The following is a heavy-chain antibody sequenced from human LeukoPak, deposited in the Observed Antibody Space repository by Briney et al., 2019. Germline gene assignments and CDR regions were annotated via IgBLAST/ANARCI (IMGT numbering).Heavy chain of an antibody. CDR1: GDPFNYYY. D-gene: IGHD2-21*01. CDR3: ALDHCDDAACYPFDR. CDR2: VYLGGST. Sequence: KPSETLSLTCNVSGDPFNYYYWIWIRQPAGKGLEWIGRVYLGGSTNYNPSLKSRVMMSLDKANNQFSLRLSSVTAADTAIYYCALDHCDDAACYPFDRWGQGALVTVSS. V-gene: IGHV4-4*07. J-gene: IGHJ4*02.